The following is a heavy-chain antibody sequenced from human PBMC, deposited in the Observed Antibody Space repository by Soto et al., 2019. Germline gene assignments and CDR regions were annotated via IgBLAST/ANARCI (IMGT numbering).Heavy chain of an antibody. D-gene: IGHD4-17*01. V-gene: IGHV3-66*01. CDR2: IYSGGST. Sequence: GGSLRLSCAASGFTVSSNYMSWVRQAPGKGLEWVSVIYSGGSTYYADSVKGRFTISRDNSKNTLYLQMNSLRAEDTAVYYCALDYGDYIGDYWGQGTLVTASS. CDR1: GFTVSSNY. CDR3: ALDYGDYIGDY. J-gene: IGHJ4*02.